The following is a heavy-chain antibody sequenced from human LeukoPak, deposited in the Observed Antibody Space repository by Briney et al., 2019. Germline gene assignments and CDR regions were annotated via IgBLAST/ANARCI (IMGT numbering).Heavy chain of an antibody. D-gene: IGHD1-7*01. Sequence: GASVKVSCKASGYIFTGYFIHWVRQAPGQGLEWMGWISPKTGDTNYAQKFQGRVTVTRDTSISTAYMELSRLRSDDSAVFYCARVNFPDFYYYGMDVWGQGTTVTVSS. CDR2: ISPKTGDT. V-gene: IGHV1-2*02. J-gene: IGHJ6*02. CDR3: ARVNFPDFYYYGMDV. CDR1: GYIFTGYF.